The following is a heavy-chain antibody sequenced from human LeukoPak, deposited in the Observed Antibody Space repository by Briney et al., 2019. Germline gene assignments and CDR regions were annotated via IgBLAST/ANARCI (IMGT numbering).Heavy chain of an antibody. J-gene: IGHJ6*02. D-gene: IGHD2-2*01. CDR2: INHSGST. Sequence: SETLSLTCAVYGGSFSGYYWSWIRQPPGKGLEWIGEINHSGSTNYNPSLKSRVTISVDTSKNQFSLKLSSVTAADTAVYYCASRVPAAGPYYYYGMDVWGQGTTVTVSS. CDR3: ASRVPAAGPYYYYGMDV. V-gene: IGHV4-34*01. CDR1: GGSFSGYY.